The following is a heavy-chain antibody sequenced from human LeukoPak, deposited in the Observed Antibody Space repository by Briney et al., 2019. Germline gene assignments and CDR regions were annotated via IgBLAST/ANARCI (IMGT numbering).Heavy chain of an antibody. CDR2: ISSSSSYI. V-gene: IGHV3-21*01. CDR1: GFTFSSYS. Sequence: GGSLRLSCAASGFTFSSYSMNWVRQAPGKGLEWVSSISSSSSYIYYADSVKGRFTISRDNAKNSLYLQMNSLRAEDTAVYYCARGSDVDIVATIGFGWASDFDYWGQGTLVTVSA. D-gene: IGHD5-12*01. J-gene: IGHJ4*02. CDR3: ARGSDVDIVATIGFGWASDFDY.